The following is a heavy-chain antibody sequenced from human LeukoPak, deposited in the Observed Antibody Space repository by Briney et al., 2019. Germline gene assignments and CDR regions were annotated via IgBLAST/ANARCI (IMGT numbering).Heavy chain of an antibody. Sequence: ASQTLSLTCTVSGGSISSGDYYWSWIRRPPGKGLEWIAYMYYSGSTYYNPSLKSRVPMSADTSKNQLSLKLSSVTAADTAVYYCARPYYYDSRIDPWGQGILVTVSS. CDR3: ARPYYYDSRIDP. CDR1: GGSISSGDYY. V-gene: IGHV4-30-4*01. J-gene: IGHJ5*02. CDR2: MYYSGST. D-gene: IGHD3-22*01.